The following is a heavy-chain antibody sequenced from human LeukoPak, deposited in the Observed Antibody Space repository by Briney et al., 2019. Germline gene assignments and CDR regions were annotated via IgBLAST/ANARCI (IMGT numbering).Heavy chain of an antibody. D-gene: IGHD3-10*01. V-gene: IGHV3-7*01. CDR3: AGRSGSFDY. J-gene: IGHJ4*02. CDR1: GFTFSDYW. CDR2: IKQDGSKR. Sequence: GGSLRLSCAASGFTFSDYWMSWVRQAPGKGLEWVANIKQDGSKRNYVGAVNGRFTISRDNARNSLHLQMNSLRVEDTAVYYCAGRSGSFDYWGQGTLVTVSS.